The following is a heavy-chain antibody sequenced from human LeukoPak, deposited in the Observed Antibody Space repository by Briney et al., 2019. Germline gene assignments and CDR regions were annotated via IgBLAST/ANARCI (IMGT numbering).Heavy chain of an antibody. D-gene: IGHD4-17*01. J-gene: IGHJ4*02. V-gene: IGHV4-31*03. CDR3: ARGLGVTTKFDY. Sequence: PSQTLSLTCTLAADITSRGGYFWSWIRQHPGKGLELIGYIYYRWSTYYTPSLKSRVTISVDTSKNQFSLKLSSVTAADTAVYYCARGLGVTTKFDYCGQGTLVTVSS. CDR1: ADITSRGGYF. CDR2: IYYRWST.